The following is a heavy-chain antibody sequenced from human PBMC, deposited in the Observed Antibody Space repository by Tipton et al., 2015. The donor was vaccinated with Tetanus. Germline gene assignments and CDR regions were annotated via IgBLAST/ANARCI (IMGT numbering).Heavy chain of an antibody. J-gene: IGHJ4*02. V-gene: IGHV4-31*11. CDR3: ARGSRYYFDS. CDR2: ILYTGST. Sequence: TLSLTCAVSGGSISSGGFYWTWIRQNPGKGLEWIGYILYTGSTFTTPSLKSRVTISVDTSKNQFSLKLTSVTAADTGVFYCARGSRYYFDSWGQGTLVTVSS. CDR1: GGSISSGGFY.